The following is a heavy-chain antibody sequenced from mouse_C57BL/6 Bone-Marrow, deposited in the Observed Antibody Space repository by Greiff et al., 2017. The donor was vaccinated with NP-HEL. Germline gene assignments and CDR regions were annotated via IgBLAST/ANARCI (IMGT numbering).Heavy chain of an antibody. D-gene: IGHD2-4*01. J-gene: IGHJ4*01. CDR2: ISSGSSTI. V-gene: IGHV5-17*01. Sequence: EVMLVESGGGLVKPGGSLKLSCAASGFTFSDYGMHWVRQAPEKGLEWVAYISSGSSTIYYADTVKGRFTISRDNAKNTLFLQMTSLRSEDTAMYYCARRVYYDYDDYAMDYWGQGTSVTVSS. CDR1: GFTFSDYG. CDR3: ARRVYYDYDDYAMDY.